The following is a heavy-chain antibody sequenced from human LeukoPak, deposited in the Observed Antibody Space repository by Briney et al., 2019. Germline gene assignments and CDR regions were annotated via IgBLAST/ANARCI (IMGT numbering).Heavy chain of an antibody. CDR3: ARLGNSSYWFDP. Sequence: SETLSLTCTVSGYSISSGYFWGWIRQPPGKGLEWIGYIYYSGSTNYNPSLKSRVTISVDTSKNQFSLKLSSVTAADTAVYYCARLGNSSYWFDPWGQGTLVTVSS. D-gene: IGHD6-13*01. J-gene: IGHJ5*02. CDR2: IYYSGST. CDR1: GYSISSGYF. V-gene: IGHV4-38-2*02.